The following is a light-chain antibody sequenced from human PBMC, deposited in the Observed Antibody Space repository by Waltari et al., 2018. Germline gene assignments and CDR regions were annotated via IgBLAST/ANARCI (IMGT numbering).Light chain of an antibody. CDR2: EVT. V-gene: IGLV2-23*02. CDR3: LSYTTRISFV. CDR1: SHAIGNSNH. J-gene: IGLJ2*01. Sequence: QPALTQPASVSGSPGQSITISCTRSSHAIGNSNHSCWSQQHPGKAPRLLISEVTARPSGVSARFSGSKSGNTASLTISGLQAEDEADYYCLSYTTRISFVFGGGTKLSVL.